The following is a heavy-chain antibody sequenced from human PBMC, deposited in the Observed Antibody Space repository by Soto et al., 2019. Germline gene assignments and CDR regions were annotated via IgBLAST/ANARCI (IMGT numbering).Heavy chain of an antibody. V-gene: IGHV4-34*01. CDR2: INHSGST. D-gene: IGHD3-22*01. CDR1: GGSFSGSY. CDR3: ARVDSSGYYSLFGY. Sequence: PSETLSLTCAVYGGSFSGSYWTWIRQPPGKGLEWIGEINHSGSTNYNPSLKSRVTISVDTSKNQFSLKLSSVTAADTAVYYCARVDSSGYYSLFGYWGQGALVTVSS. J-gene: IGHJ4*02.